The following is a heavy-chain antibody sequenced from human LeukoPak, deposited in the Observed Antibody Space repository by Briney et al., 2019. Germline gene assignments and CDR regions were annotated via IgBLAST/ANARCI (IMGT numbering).Heavy chain of an antibody. Sequence: PGGSLRLSCAASGFTFSSYAMHWVRQAPGKGLEGVAVISYDGSNKYYADSVKGRFTISRDNSKNTLYLQMNSLRAEDTAVYYCAREAVAGNFDYWGQGTLVTVSS. V-gene: IGHV3-30*04. CDR3: AREAVAGNFDY. J-gene: IGHJ4*02. CDR2: ISYDGSNK. CDR1: GFTFSSYA. D-gene: IGHD6-19*01.